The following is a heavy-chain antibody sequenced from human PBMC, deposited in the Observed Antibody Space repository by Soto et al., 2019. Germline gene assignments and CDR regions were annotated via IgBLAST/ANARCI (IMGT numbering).Heavy chain of an antibody. J-gene: IGHJ4*02. CDR1: GGTFSSYA. D-gene: IGHD6-19*01. CDR3: ARDGIGVVAGTGHYYFDY. Sequence: SVKVSCKASGGTFSSYAISWVRQAPGQGLEWMGGIIPIFGTANYAQKFQGRVTITADESTSTAYMELSSLRSEDTAVYYCARDGIGVVAGTGHYYFDYWGQGTQVTVSS. V-gene: IGHV1-69*13. CDR2: IIPIFGTA.